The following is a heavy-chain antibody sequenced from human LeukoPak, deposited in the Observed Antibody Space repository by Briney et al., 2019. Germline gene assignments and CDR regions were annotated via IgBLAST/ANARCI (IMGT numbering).Heavy chain of an antibody. D-gene: IGHD3-3*01. V-gene: IGHV3-33*08. CDR1: GFTFSSYH. Sequence: GGSLRLSCAASGFTFSSYHMNWVRQAPGKGLEWVAVIWYDGSNKYYADSVKGRFTISRDNSKNTLYLQMNSLRAEDTAVYYCAREDDFNYYGVDVWGQGTTVTVSS. CDR2: IWYDGSNK. J-gene: IGHJ6*02. CDR3: AREDDFNYYGVDV.